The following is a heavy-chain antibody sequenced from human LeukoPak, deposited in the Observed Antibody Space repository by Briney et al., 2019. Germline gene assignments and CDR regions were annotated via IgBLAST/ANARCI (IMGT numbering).Heavy chain of an antibody. CDR2: IKQDGSEI. J-gene: IGHJ4*02. V-gene: IGHV3-7*05. D-gene: IGHD2-15*01. Sequence: GGSLRLSCAASGFRFSNYWMTWVRQAPGKGLEWVTDIKQDGSEINYVDSVKGRFTISRDNAKNSLYLQMNSLRAEDTAVYYCARASGYCSGGSCFPPDYWGQGTLVTVSS. CDR1: GFRFSNYW. CDR3: ARASGYCSGGSCFPPDY.